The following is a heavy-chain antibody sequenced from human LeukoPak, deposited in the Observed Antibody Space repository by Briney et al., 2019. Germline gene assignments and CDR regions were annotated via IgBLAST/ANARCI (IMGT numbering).Heavy chain of an antibody. CDR1: GGSISSSSYY. CDR2: IYYSGST. CDR3: ARQSGSYYRAAFDI. D-gene: IGHD1-26*01. J-gene: IGHJ3*02. V-gene: IGHV4-39*01. Sequence: SETLSLTCTVSGGSISSSSYYWGWIRQPPGKGLEWIGSIYYSGSTYYNPSLKSRVTISVDTSKNQFSLKLSSVTAADTAVYYCARQSGSYYRAAFDIWGQGTMVTVSS.